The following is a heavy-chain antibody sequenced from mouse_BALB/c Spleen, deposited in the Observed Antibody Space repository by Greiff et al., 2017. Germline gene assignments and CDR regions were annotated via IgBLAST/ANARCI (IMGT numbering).Heavy chain of an antibody. Sequence: VQLKESGPGLVKPSQSLSLTCTVTGYSITSDYAWNWIRQFPGNKLEWMGYISYSGSTSYNPSLKSRISITRDTSKNQFFLQLNSVTTEDTATYYCASRAYGNYLFAYWGQGTLVSVSA. CDR3: ASRAYGNYLFAY. CDR1: GYSITSDYA. V-gene: IGHV3-2*02. J-gene: IGHJ3*01. CDR2: ISYSGST. D-gene: IGHD2-1*01.